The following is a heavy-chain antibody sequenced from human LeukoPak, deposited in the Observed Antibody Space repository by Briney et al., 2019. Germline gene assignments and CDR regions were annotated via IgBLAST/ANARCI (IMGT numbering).Heavy chain of an antibody. Sequence: DSVKVSCKASGYTFTGYYMHWVRQAPGQGLEWMGWINPNSGGTNYAQKFQGRVTMTRDTSISTAYMELSRLRSDDTAVYYCARDDDIVATIDFDYWGQGTLVTVSS. J-gene: IGHJ4*02. V-gene: IGHV1-2*02. CDR2: INPNSGGT. CDR3: ARDDDIVATIDFDY. D-gene: IGHD5-12*01. CDR1: GYTFTGYY.